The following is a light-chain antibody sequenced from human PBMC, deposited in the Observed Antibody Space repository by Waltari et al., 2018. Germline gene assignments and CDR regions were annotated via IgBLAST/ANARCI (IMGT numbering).Light chain of an antibody. CDR3: SSQSSDNVVL. CDR2: DVS. V-gene: IGLV2-14*03. J-gene: IGLJ2*01. Sequence: QSALTQPASVSGSPGQSITISCTGTSSDVGGYNSVSWYQDHPGQAPKVIIYDVSDRPSVFSERFSGSKSGNTASLTISGLQAEDEADYYCSSQSSDNVVLFGGGTKLTVL. CDR1: SSDVGGYNS.